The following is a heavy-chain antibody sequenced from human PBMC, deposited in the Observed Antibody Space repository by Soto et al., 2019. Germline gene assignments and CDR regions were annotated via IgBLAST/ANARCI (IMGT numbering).Heavy chain of an antibody. CDR1: GGTLSSFINYP. D-gene: IGHD3-3*01. Sequence: SVKVSCKASGGTLSSFINYPINWVRQAPGQGLEWMGGIVPNVVTVNYAQKFQGRVTVTADESTGTAYMELSSLRSEDTALYYCARRDTSGFLRYFDNWGQGTLVTVSS. CDR2: IVPNVVTV. J-gene: IGHJ4*03. V-gene: IGHV1-69*13. CDR3: ARRDTSGFLRYFDN.